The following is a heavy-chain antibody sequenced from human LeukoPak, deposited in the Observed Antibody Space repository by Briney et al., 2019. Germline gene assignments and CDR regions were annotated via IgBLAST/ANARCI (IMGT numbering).Heavy chain of an antibody. CDR1: GGTFSSYT. J-gene: IGHJ4*02. D-gene: IGHD6-6*01. Sequence: SVKVSCKASGGTFSSYTISWVRQAPGQGLEWMGRIIPILGIADYAQKFQGRVTITADKSTSTAYMELSSLRSEDTAVYYCARDIGIAARTTRFDYWGQGTLVTVSS. V-gene: IGHV1-69*04. CDR2: IIPILGIA. CDR3: ARDIGIAARTTRFDY.